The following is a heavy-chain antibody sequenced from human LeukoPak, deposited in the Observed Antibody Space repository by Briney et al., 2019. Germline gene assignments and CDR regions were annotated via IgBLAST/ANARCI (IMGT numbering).Heavy chain of an antibody. CDR1: GGSISSYY. CDR3: ARRPAYYYYGMDV. Sequence: EPSETLSLTCTVSGGSISSYYWSWIRQPPGKGLERIGYIYYSGSTNYNPSLKSRVTISVDTSKNQFSLKLSFVTAADTAVYYCARRPAYYYYGMDVWGQGTTVTVSS. CDR2: IYYSGST. V-gene: IGHV4-59*08. J-gene: IGHJ6*02.